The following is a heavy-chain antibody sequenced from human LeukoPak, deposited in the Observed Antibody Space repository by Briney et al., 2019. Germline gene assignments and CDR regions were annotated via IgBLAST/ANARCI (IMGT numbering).Heavy chain of an antibody. CDR2: INPNSGGT. Sequence: ASVKVSCRASGYTFASDDINWVRQATGQGLEWMGRINPNSGGTNYAQKFQGRVTMTRDTSISTAYMELSRLRSDDTAVYYCAAGVGYYFDYWGQGTLVTVSS. V-gene: IGHV1-2*06. D-gene: IGHD3-3*01. CDR3: AAGVGYYFDY. J-gene: IGHJ4*02. CDR1: GYTFASDD.